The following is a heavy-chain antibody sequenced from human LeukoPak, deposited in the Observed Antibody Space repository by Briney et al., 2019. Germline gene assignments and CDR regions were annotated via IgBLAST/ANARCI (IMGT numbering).Heavy chain of an antibody. D-gene: IGHD5/OR15-5a*01. CDR3: AKGGLSRAGLDF. V-gene: IGHV3-23*01. J-gene: IGHJ4*02. CDR2: ISDRDHNT. Sequence: GGSLRLSCAASGFTFRSYAMTWVRQTPGKGLEWVSSISDRDHNTYYADSVKGRFTISRDNSKNTLYLQMNSLRAEDTAVYYCAKGGLSRAGLDFWGQGTLVTVSS. CDR1: GFTFRSYA.